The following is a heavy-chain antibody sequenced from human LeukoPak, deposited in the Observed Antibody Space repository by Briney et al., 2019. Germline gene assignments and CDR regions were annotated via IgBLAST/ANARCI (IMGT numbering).Heavy chain of an antibody. CDR3: ARVYYSSSYDYWYFDL. Sequence: SETLSLTCTVSGGSISSDYWSWIRQPPGKGLEWIGYINYGGSSNSNPSLKSRVTISADTSKNQSSLKVSSVIAADTAVYYCARVYYSSSYDYWYFDLWGRGTLVTVSS. CDR2: INYGGSS. V-gene: IGHV4-59*01. CDR1: GGSISSDY. J-gene: IGHJ2*01. D-gene: IGHD6-13*01.